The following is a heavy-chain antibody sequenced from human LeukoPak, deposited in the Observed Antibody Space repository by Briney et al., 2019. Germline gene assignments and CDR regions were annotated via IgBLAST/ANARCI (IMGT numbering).Heavy chain of an antibody. D-gene: IGHD6-13*01. CDR3: ARDLSPRATIAAAGIESYYYYMDV. V-gene: IGHV1-2*02. J-gene: IGHJ6*03. CDR2: INPNSGGT. Sequence: ASVKVSCKASGYTFTGYYMHWVRQAPGQGLEWMGWINPNSGGTNYAQKFQGRVTMTRDTSISTAYMELSRLRSDDTAVYYCARDLSPRATIAAAGIESYYYYMDVWGKGTTVTISS. CDR1: GYTFTGYY.